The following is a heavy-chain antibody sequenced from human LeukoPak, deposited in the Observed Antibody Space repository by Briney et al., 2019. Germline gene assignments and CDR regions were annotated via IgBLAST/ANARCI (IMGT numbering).Heavy chain of an antibody. Sequence: PSETLSLTCTISGGSISRYYWTWIRQPPGKGLEWIGYIYYSGSTRYNPSLKSRVTISVDTSKNQFSLKLSSVTAADTAVYYCARGGYYGSGNDFRFDPWGQGTLVTVSS. D-gene: IGHD3-10*01. V-gene: IGHV4-59*01. CDR2: IYYSGST. CDR3: ARGGYYGSGNDFRFDP. J-gene: IGHJ5*02. CDR1: GGSISRYY.